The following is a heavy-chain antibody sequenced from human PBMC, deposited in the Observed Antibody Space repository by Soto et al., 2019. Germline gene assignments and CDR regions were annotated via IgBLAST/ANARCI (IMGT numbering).Heavy chain of an antibody. D-gene: IGHD3-10*01. J-gene: IGHJ1*01. Sequence: GGSLRLSCAASGFTFSSYGMHWVRQAPGKGLEWVAVIWYDGSNKYYANSVKGRFTISRDNFKNTLYLQMNRLRAEDTAGYYCASTPRGGSGSYYEYFQHWGQGTLVTVSS. V-gene: IGHV3-33*01. CDR1: GFTFSSYG. CDR3: ASTPRGGSGSYYEYFQH. CDR2: IWYDGSNK.